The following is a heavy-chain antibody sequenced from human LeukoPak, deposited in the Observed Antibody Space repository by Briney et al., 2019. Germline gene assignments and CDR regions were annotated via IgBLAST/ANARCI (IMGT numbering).Heavy chain of an antibody. CDR2: IIPILGIA. J-gene: IGHJ3*02. V-gene: IGHV1-69*04. D-gene: IGHD2-2*01. Sequence: SVKVSCKASGGTFSSYAISWVRQAPGQGLEWMGRIIPILGIANYAQKFQGRVTITADKSTSTAYMELSSLRSEDTAVYYCARPTLVVVPAAMGGDAFDIWGQGTMVTVSS. CDR1: GGTFSSYA. CDR3: ARPTLVVVPAAMGGDAFDI.